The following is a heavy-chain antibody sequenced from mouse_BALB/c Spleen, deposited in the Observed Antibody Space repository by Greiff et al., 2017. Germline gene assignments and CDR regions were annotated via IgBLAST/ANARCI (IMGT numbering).Heavy chain of an antibody. CDR1: GFAFSSYD. J-gene: IGHJ2*01. Sequence: DVKLVESGGGLVKPGGSLKLSCAASGFAFSSYDMSWVRQTPEKRLEWVAYISSGSSTIYYADTVKGRFTISRDNPKNTLFLQMTSLRSEDTAMYYCARRTTVEGDFDYWGQGTTLTVSS. D-gene: IGHD1-1*01. CDR2: ISSGSSTI. CDR3: ARRTTVEGDFDY. V-gene: IGHV5-12-1*01.